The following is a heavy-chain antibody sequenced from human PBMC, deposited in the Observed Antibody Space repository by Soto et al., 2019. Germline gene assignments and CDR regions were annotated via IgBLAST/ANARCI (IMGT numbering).Heavy chain of an antibody. D-gene: IGHD6-6*01. J-gene: IGHJ5*02. V-gene: IGHV4-30-4*01. CDR2: IYYSGST. Sequence: PSETLSLTCTVSGGSISSGDYYWSWIRQPPGKGLEWIGYIYYSGSTYYNPSLKSRVTISVDTSKNQFSLKLSSVTAADTSVYSWARGGTIAAMSRLDPWGQGTLVTVSS. CDR3: ARGGTIAAMSRLDP. CDR1: GGSISSGDYY.